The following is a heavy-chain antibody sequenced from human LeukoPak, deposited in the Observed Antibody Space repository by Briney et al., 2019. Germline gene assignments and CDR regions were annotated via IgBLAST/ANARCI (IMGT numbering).Heavy chain of an antibody. D-gene: IGHD3-22*01. CDR1: GGSISSYY. CDR2: IYYSGST. V-gene: IGHV4-59*01. J-gene: IGHJ5*02. CDR3: ARDVGNYYDSSGWAWFDP. Sequence: SETLSLTCTVSGGSISSYYWSWIRQPPGKGLEWIGYIYYSGSTNYNPSLKSRVTISVDTSKNQFSLKLSSVTAADTAVYYCARDVGNYYDSSGWAWFDPWGQGTLVTVFS.